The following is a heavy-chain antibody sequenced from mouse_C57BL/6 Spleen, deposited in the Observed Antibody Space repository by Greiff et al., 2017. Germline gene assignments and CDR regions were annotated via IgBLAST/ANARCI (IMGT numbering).Heavy chain of an antibody. J-gene: IGHJ3*01. V-gene: IGHV5-9-1*02. CDR3: TRDDSSGYDAY. CDR1: GFTFSSYA. D-gene: IGHD3-2*02. Sequence: EVKLVESGAGLVKPGGSLKLSCAASGFTFSSYAMSWVRQTPEKRLEWVAYISSGGDYIYYADTVKGRFTISRDNARNTLYLQMSSLKSEDTAMYYCTRDDSSGYDAYWGQGTLVTVSA. CDR2: ISSGGDYI.